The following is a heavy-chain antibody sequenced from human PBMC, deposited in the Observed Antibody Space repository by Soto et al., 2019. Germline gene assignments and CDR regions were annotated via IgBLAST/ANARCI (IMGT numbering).Heavy chain of an antibody. CDR3: ARHDVQDAFGI. Sequence: PSEILSLTCTVSGNSISSYYWSWIRQPPGKGLEWIGYVHYSGSTNYNPSLKSRVTISVDTSKNQFSLKLSSVTAADTAVYYCARHDVQDAFGIWGQGTMVNVSS. CDR2: VHYSGST. CDR1: GNSISSYY. V-gene: IGHV4-59*08. J-gene: IGHJ3*02.